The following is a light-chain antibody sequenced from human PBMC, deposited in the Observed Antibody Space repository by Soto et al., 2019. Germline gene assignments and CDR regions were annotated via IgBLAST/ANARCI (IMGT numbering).Light chain of an antibody. J-gene: IGKJ3*01. V-gene: IGKV1-39*01. Sequence: DIQMTQSPSSLSASVGDRVTITCRASQSISSYLNWYQQKPGKAPKLLIYAASRLQSGVPSRFSGSGSGTYFTLTISSLQPEDFATYYCQQSYSTFIFTFGPGTKVDIK. CDR2: AAS. CDR1: QSISSY. CDR3: QQSYSTFIFT.